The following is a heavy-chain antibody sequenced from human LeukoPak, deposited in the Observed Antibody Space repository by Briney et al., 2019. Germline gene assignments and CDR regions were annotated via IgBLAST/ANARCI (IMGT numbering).Heavy chain of an antibody. Sequence: PGGSLRLSCSASGFAFSAYWMNWVRHAPGKGPEWVANIDLSGNAQYYVDSVKGRCTISRDNAKSSLYLQMNSLRVEDTAVYYCAAWGLHNYWGQGTLVTVSS. CDR1: GFAFSAYW. V-gene: IGHV3-7*01. J-gene: IGHJ4*02. CDR3: AAWGLHNY. CDR2: IDLSGNAQ. D-gene: IGHD7-27*01.